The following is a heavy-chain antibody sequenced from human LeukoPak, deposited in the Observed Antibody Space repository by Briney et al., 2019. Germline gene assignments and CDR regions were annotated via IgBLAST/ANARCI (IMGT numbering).Heavy chain of an antibody. D-gene: IGHD3-10*01. CDR1: GFTFSSYD. CDR3: AKDRPPMVRGVCLDY. CDR2: ISGSGGST. V-gene: IGHV3-23*01. Sequence: HAGGSLRLSCAASGFTFSSYDMSWVRQAPGKGLEWVSAISGSGGSTYYADSVKGRFTISRDNSKNTLYLQMNSLRAEDTAVYYCAKDRPPMVRGVCLDYWGQGTLVTVSS. J-gene: IGHJ4*02.